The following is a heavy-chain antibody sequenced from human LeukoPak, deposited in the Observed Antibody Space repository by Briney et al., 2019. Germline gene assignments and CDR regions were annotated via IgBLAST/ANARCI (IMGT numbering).Heavy chain of an antibody. CDR1: GFTFSSYS. CDR2: IRSKAYGGTT. J-gene: IGHJ6*03. D-gene: IGHD3-10*01. V-gene: IGHV3-49*04. Sequence: GGSLRLSCAASGFTFSSYSMNWVRQAPGKGLEWVGFIRSKAYGGTTEYAASVKGRFTISRDDSKSIAYLQMNSLKTEDTAVYYCTRGLFGYGSGSYYNLHYYYYYYMDVWGKGTTVTISS. CDR3: TRGLFGYGSGSYYNLHYYYYYYMDV.